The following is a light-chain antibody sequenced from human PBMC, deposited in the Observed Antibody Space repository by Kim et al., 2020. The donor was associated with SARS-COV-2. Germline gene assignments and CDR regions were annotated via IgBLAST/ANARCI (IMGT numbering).Light chain of an antibody. Sequence: NFMLTQPHSVSESPGKTVTISCTRSSGSIASNYVQWYQQRPGSSPTTVIYEDNQRPSGVPDRFSGSIDSSSNSASLTISGLKTEDEADYYCQSYDSSNLWVFGGRTKLTVL. CDR3: QSYDSSNLWV. CDR1: SGSIASNY. V-gene: IGLV6-57*01. J-gene: IGLJ3*02. CDR2: EDN.